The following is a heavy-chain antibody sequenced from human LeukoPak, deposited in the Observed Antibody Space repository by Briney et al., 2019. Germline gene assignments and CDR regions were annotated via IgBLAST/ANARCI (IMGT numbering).Heavy chain of an antibody. V-gene: IGHV3-43*02. Sequence: GGSLRLSCAASGFTFDDYAMHWVRQAPGKGLEWVSLISGDGGSTYYADSVKGRFTISRDNSKNSLYLQMNSLRTEDTALYCCAKDIGYSSSWYGVDYWGQGTLVTVSS. CDR2: ISGDGGST. J-gene: IGHJ4*02. D-gene: IGHD6-13*01. CDR3: AKDIGYSSSWYGVDY. CDR1: GFTFDDYA.